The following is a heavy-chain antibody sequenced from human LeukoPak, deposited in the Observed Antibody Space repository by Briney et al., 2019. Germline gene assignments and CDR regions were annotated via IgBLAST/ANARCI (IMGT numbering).Heavy chain of an antibody. Sequence: GGSLRLSCAASGFPFSSYGMHWVRQAPGKGLEWVAVIWYDGSNKYYADSVKGRFTISRDNSKNTLYLQMNSLRAEDTAVYYCAREGVTRSDAFDIWGQGTMVTVSS. CDR3: AREGVTRSDAFDI. D-gene: IGHD2-2*01. J-gene: IGHJ3*02. CDR2: IWYDGSNK. V-gene: IGHV3-33*01. CDR1: GFPFSSYG.